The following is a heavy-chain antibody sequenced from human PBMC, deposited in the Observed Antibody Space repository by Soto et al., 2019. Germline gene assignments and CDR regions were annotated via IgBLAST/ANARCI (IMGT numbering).Heavy chain of an antibody. CDR1: GFTCSSYT. Sequence: AGSLRPSCAASGFTCSSYTINWVRQAPEKVLEWGSVINSGGRTYYADSVKGRFTISRDNSKNTLYLQMNSLRAGDTAVYYCAKDNEINRSLFQDYWGQGTLVTVSS. J-gene: IGHJ4*02. V-gene: IGHV3-23*01. D-gene: IGHD2-21*01. CDR2: INSGGRT. CDR3: AKDNEINRSLFQDY.